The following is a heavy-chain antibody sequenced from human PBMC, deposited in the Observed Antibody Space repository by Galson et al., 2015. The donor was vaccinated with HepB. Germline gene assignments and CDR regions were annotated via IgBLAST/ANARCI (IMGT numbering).Heavy chain of an antibody. V-gene: IGHV3-11*06. Sequence: SLRLSCAASGFLFSDYYMSWIRQAPGKGLEWVSFISTGSDYTNYADSVKGRFTISRDNARNSLYPQLNTLRAEDTAVYYCARLVWGLHGYSYGGPADYWGQGALVTVSS. CDR1: GFLFSDYY. D-gene: IGHD3-16*01. CDR3: ARLVWGLHGYSYGGPADY. J-gene: IGHJ4*02. CDR2: ISTGSDYT.